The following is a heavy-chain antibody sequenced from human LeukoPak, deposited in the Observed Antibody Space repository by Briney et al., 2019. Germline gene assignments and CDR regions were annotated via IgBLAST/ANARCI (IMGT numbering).Heavy chain of an antibody. V-gene: IGHV3-7*01. D-gene: IGHD3-16*01. CDR2: IKQDGSEK. CDR3: ARRGNRQPFDY. J-gene: IGHJ4*02. Sequence: PGGSLRLSCAASGFTFSSYWMSWVRQAPGKGLEWVANIKQDGSEKYYVDSVKGRFTISRDNTKNSLYLQMNSLRAEDMAVYYCARRGNRQPFDYWGQGTLVTVSS. CDR1: GFTFSSYW.